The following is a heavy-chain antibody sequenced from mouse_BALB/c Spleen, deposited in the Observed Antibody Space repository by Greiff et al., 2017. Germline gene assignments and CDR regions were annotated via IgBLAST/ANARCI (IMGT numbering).Heavy chain of an antibody. CDR2: ISNGGGST. V-gene: IGHV5-12-2*01. J-gene: IGHJ3*01. D-gene: IGHD1-1*01. Sequence: DVKLVESGGGLVQPGGSLKLSCAASGFTFSSYTMSWVRQTPEKRLEWVAYISNGGGSTYYPDTVKGRFTISRDNAKNTLYLQMSSLKSEDTAMYYCARQGYYYGSSPWFAYWGQGTLVTVSA. CDR1: GFTFSSYT. CDR3: ARQGYYYGSSPWFAY.